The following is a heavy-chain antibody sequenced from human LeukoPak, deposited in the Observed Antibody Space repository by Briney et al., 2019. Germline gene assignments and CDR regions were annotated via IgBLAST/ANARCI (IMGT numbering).Heavy chain of an antibody. V-gene: IGHV1-2*02. CDR1: GYTFTGYY. J-gene: IGHJ4*02. CDR2: INPNSGGT. Sequence: ASVKVSCKASGYTFTGYYTHWVRQAPGQGLEWMGWINPNSGGTNYAQKFQGRVTMTRDTSISTAYVELSRLRSDDTAVYYCAREGYDDYGDYYFDYWGQGTLVTVSS. CDR3: AREGYDDYGDYYFDY. D-gene: IGHD4-17*01.